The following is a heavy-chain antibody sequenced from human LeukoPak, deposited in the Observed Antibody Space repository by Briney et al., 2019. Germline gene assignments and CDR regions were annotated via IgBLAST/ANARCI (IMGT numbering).Heavy chain of an antibody. Sequence: PGGSLRLSCAASGFAFSRNDMSWVRRAPGKGLEWVSSIGGSGTRTYYADSVKGRFTISRDNSKNILYLQMDSLSADDTAVYYCARASMAGSYSNWFDPWGQGTLVTVSS. CDR1: GFAFSRND. J-gene: IGHJ5*02. D-gene: IGHD3-10*01. V-gene: IGHV3-23*01. CDR3: ARASMAGSYSNWFDP. CDR2: IGGSGTRT.